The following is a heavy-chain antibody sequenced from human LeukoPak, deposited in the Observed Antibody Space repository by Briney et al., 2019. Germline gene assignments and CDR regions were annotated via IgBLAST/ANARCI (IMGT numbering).Heavy chain of an antibody. CDR3: ARDLLSGSSSWYGLVY. D-gene: IGHD6-13*01. CDR1: GYTFTSYY. CDR2: INPSGGST. J-gene: IGHJ4*02. Sequence: ASVKVSCKASGYTFTSYYMHWVRQAPGQGLEWMGIINPSGGSTSYAQKFQGRVTMTRDTSTSTVYMELSSLRSEDTAVYYCARDLLSGSSSWYGLVYWGQGTLVTVSS. V-gene: IGHV1-46*01.